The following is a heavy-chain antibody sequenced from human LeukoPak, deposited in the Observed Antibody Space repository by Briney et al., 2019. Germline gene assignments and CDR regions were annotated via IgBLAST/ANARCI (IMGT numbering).Heavy chain of an antibody. CDR2: IYYSGST. CDR1: GGSISSGGYY. V-gene: IGHV4-31*03. J-gene: IGHJ3*02. D-gene: IGHD6-13*01. CDR3: ARDRPAAASAFDI. Sequence: SQTLSLTCTVSGGSISSGGYYWSWIRQHPGKGLEWIGYIYYSGSTYYNPSLKSRVTISVDTSKNQFSLKLSSVTAADTAVYYCARDRPAAASAFDIWGQGTMVTVSS.